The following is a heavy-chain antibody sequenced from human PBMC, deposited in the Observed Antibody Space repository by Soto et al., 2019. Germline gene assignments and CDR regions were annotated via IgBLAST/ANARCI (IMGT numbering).Heavy chain of an antibody. J-gene: IGHJ5*01. D-gene: IGHD2-21*01. CDR1: GGSISSYY. V-gene: IGHV4-59*01. Sequence: SETLSLTCTVSGGSISSYYWSWIRQPPGKGLEWIGYIYYSGSTNYNPSLKSRVTISVDTSKNQFSLKLSSVTAADTAVYYCARVGDVADCFFDSWGQGTLVTVSS. CDR2: IYYSGST. CDR3: ARVGDVADCFFDS.